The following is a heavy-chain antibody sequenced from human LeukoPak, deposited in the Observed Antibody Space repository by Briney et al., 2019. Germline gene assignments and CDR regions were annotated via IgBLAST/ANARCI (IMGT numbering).Heavy chain of an antibody. CDR1: GGTFSSYA. J-gene: IGHJ4*02. CDR2: IIPILGIA. V-gene: IGHV1-69*04. CDR3: ARASRPGEGIQLWFLPYYFDY. Sequence: GASVKVSCKASGGTFSSYAISWVRQAPGQGLEWMGRIIPILGIANYAQKFQGRVTITADKSTSTAYMELSSLRSEDTAVYYCARASRPGEGIQLWFLPYYFDYWGQGTLVTVSS. D-gene: IGHD5-18*01.